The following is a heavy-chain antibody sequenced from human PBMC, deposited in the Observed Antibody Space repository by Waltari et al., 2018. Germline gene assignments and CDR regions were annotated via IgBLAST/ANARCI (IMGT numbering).Heavy chain of an antibody. CDR1: GGSFSGYY. V-gene: IGHV4-34*01. Sequence: QVQLQQWGAGLLKPSETLSLTCAVYGGSFSGYYWSWIRKPQGKGLEWIGEINHSGSTNYNPSLKSRVTISVDTSKNQFSLKLSSVTAADTAVYYCARGRGGYSGYDRRGRYYGMDVWGQGTTVTVSS. J-gene: IGHJ6*02. D-gene: IGHD5-12*01. CDR3: ARGRGGYSGYDRRGRYYGMDV. CDR2: INHSGST.